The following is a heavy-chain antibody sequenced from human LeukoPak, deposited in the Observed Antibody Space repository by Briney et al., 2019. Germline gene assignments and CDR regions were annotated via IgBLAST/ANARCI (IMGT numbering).Heavy chain of an antibody. V-gene: IGHV1-46*01. CDR3: ARLRAVHGFDI. Sequence: ASVKVSCKASGYTFTDSYIHWVRQAPGQGLEWMGVINPSGGSTTYAQKFQGRVTMTRDTSTSTVYMGVSSLRSEDTAVYYCARLRAVHGFDIWGQGTMVTVSS. CDR2: INPSGGST. J-gene: IGHJ3*02. D-gene: IGHD6-19*01. CDR1: GYTFTDSY.